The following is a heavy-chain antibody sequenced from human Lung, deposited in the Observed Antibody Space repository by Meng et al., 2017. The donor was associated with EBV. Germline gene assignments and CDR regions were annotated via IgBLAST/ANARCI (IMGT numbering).Heavy chain of an antibody. CDR3: SRDLAGSDDS. V-gene: IGHV3-74*01. CDR1: GFTFSRYW. CDR2: INEHGSII. Sequence: LMESGGALVQPGGSLRLSCAASGFTFSRYWMHWVRQVPGEGLVWVSRINEHGSIINYADSVKGRFTISRDNARNTLYLQMNSLRAADTGLYFCSRDLAGSDDSWGQGTLVTVSS. D-gene: IGHD1-14*01. J-gene: IGHJ5*01.